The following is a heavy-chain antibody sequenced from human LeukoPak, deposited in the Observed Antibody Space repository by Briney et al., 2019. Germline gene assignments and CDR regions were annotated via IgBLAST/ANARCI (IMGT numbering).Heavy chain of an antibody. D-gene: IGHD6-13*01. V-gene: IGHV3-30*02. J-gene: IGHJ4*02. CDR3: AKNWAAAGTLYCFDY. CDR2: IRYDGSNK. Sequence: GGSLRLSCAASGFTFSSYGMHWVRQAPGRGLEWVAFIRYDGSNKYYADSVKGRFTISRDNSKNTLYLQMNSLRAEDTAVYYCAKNWAAAGTLYCFDYWGQGTLVTVSS. CDR1: GFTFSSYG.